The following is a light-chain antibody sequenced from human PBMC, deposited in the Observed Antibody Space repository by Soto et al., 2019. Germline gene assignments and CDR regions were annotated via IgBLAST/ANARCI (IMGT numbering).Light chain of an antibody. CDR3: GSWDHSVSGFV. CDR2: QSN. Sequence: QSVLTHPPSVSAAPGQKVTISCSGSTSNIGNNYVSWFQQLPGTAPKLIIYQSNRRPSGIPDRFSGSKSGTSATLGITGHQTGDEADYYCGSWDHSVSGFVFGTGTKVTVL. CDR1: TSNIGNNY. J-gene: IGLJ1*01. V-gene: IGLV1-51*02.